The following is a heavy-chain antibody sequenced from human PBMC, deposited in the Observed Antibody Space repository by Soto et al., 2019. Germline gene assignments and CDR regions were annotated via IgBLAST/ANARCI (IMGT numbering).Heavy chain of an antibody. CDR3: AKERLRSPDYYFDY. Sequence: GSLRRSCAACGLTFSSYGMHWVRQAPGKGLEWVAVISYDGSNKYYADSVKGRFTISRDNSKNTLYLQMNSLRAKDTAVYYCAKERLRSPDYYFDYWGQGTLVTVSS. CDR2: ISYDGSNK. J-gene: IGHJ4*02. CDR1: GLTFSSYG. V-gene: IGHV3-30*18.